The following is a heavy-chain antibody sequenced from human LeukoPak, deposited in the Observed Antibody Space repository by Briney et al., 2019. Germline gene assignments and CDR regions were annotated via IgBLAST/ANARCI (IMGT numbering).Heavy chain of an antibody. CDR1: GYTFTGYY. J-gene: IGHJ4*02. CDR3: ARYYIEGRCFDY. D-gene: IGHD3-10*01. Sequence: ASVKVSCKASGYTFTGYYIHWVRQAPGQGLEWMGWTNPNSGGTDYAQKFQGRVTMTRDTSIRTAYMELSGLRSDDTAMYYCARYYIEGRCFDYWGQGTLVTVSS. V-gene: IGHV1-2*02. CDR2: TNPNSGGT.